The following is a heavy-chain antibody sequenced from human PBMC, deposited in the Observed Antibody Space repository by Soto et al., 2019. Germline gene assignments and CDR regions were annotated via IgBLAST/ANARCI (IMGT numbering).Heavy chain of an antibody. CDR2: IKQDGSEK. D-gene: IGHD2-15*01. J-gene: IGHJ6*02. V-gene: IGHV3-7*01. Sequence: PGGSLRPSCAASGFTFENYWMTWFRQAPGEGLEWVANIKQDGSEKNYVGSVKGRFTIFRDNAKKSVYLQMNSLRAEDTAVYFCARVIVARLYYYGMDVWGQGTTVTVSS. CDR1: GFTFENYW. CDR3: ARVIVARLYYYGMDV.